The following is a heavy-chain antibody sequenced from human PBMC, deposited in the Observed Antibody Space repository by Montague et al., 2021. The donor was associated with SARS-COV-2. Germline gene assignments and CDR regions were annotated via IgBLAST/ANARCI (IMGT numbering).Heavy chain of an antibody. CDR2: IYYSGST. CDR1: GGSISSSSYY. CDR3: ARQRRGGLVSTPRFFDY. J-gene: IGHJ4*02. D-gene: IGHD6-19*01. V-gene: IGHV4-39*01. Sequence: SETLSPTCTVSGGSISSSSYYWGWIRQPPGKGLEWIGSIYYSGSTYYNPSLKSRVTISVDTSKNQFSLKLSSVTAAGTAVYYCARQRRGGLVSTPRFFDYWGQGTLVTVSS.